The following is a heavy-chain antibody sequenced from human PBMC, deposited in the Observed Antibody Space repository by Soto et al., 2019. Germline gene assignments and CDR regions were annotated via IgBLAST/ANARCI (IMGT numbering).Heavy chain of an antibody. CDR1: GFAFNTIA. CDR3: ERSRGRSAASCYLRGPLVY. J-gene: IGHJ4*02. Sequence: GGSLRLSCAASGFAFNTIAMHWVRQAPGKGLEWVAAIWGDGSTEKYADSVKGRFTISRDNSKNRVYLQMSSLRDEDTAVYFRERSRGRSAASCYLRGPLVYGGQGGQVTVSS. V-gene: IGHV3-33*01. CDR2: IWGDGSTE. D-gene: IGHD2-15*01.